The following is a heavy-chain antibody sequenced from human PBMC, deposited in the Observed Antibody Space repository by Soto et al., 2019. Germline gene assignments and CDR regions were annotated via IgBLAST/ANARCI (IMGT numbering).Heavy chain of an antibody. D-gene: IGHD6-19*01. CDR2: IYWADDK. CDR3: AHKNVVAVDDPSDY. CDR1: GFSLSTSGVG. V-gene: IGHV2-5*02. Sequence: QITLKESGPTPVKPTHTLTLTCSFTGFSLSTSGVGVGWIRQPPGKALEWLALIYWADDKRYSPSLKSRLTTTKDISKNPVVLTMTNMYPVDTATYYCAHKNVVAVDDPSDYWGQGTLVTVSA. J-gene: IGHJ4*02.